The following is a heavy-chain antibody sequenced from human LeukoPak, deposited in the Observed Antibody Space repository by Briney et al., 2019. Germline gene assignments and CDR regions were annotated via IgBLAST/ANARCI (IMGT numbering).Heavy chain of an antibody. CDR3: ASSGSYST. V-gene: IGHV3-7*01. CDR1: GVAIRNSW. Sequence: GGSLRLSCVASGVAIRNSWMSWVRQAPGKGLEWVANIHPDGSVQNYVDSVKGRFIISRDNAKNTLYLQMNSLRAEDTAVYYCASSGSYSTWGQGTLVTVSS. J-gene: IGHJ5*02. CDR2: IHPDGSVQ. D-gene: IGHD1-26*01.